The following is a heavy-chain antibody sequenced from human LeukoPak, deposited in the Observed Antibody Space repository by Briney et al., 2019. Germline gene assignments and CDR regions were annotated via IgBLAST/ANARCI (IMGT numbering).Heavy chain of an antibody. D-gene: IGHD1-26*01. CDR1: GFRFSTYG. J-gene: IGHJ6*03. Sequence: GGSLRLSCAASGFRFSTYGMHWVRQAPGKGLEWVAFIRYDAINKYYADSVKGRFTISRDNSKNTLYLQMNSLRAEDTAVYYCAKGRGWEASYYYYYMDVWGKGTTVTISS. V-gene: IGHV3-30*02. CDR3: AKGRGWEASYYYYYMDV. CDR2: IRYDAINK.